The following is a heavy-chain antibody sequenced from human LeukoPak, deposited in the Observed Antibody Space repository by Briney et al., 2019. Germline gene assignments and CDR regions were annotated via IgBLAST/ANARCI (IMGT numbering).Heavy chain of an antibody. CDR1: GGSFTGYY. CDR3: ANWYYYGSGNSPHRGPPFDY. V-gene: IGHV4-34*01. J-gene: IGHJ4*02. Sequence: SETLSLTCAVYGGSFTGYYWSWIRQPPGKGLEWIGEINQSGRTNYNPSLKSRVTISADTSKNQFSLKLSSVIAADTAVYYCANWYYYGSGNSPHRGPPFDYWGQGTLVTVSS. D-gene: IGHD3-10*01. CDR2: INQSGRT.